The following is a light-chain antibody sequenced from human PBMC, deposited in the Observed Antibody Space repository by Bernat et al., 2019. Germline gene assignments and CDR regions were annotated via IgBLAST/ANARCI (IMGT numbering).Light chain of an antibody. V-gene: IGLV2-14*03. CDR1: SSDVGAYNY. CDR2: DVT. CDR3: VSYTTSSTFV. J-gene: IGLJ1*01. Sequence: QSALTQPASVSGSPGQSITISCTGTSSDVGAYNYVSWFQQHPDKAPKLILYDVTNRPSGVSYRFSGSKSGNTASLTISGLQAEDEADYYCVSYTTSSTFVFGTGTKVTVL.